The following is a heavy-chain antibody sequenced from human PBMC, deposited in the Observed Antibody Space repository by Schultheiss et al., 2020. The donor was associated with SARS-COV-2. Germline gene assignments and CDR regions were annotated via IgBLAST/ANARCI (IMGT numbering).Heavy chain of an antibody. CDR1: GFTFSHHS. D-gene: IGHD5-24*01. V-gene: IGHV3-33*08. J-gene: IGHJ4*02. Sequence: GGSLRLSCAASGFTFSHHSMNWVRQAPGKGLEWVAVIWYDGSNKYYADSVKGRFTISRDNSKNTLYLLMSSLRAEDTAVYYCARGGAGYKYNFDYWGQGTLVTVSS. CDR3: ARGGAGYKYNFDY. CDR2: IWYDGSNK.